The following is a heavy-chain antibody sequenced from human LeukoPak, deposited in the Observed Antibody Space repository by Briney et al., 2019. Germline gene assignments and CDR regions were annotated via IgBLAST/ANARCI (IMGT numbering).Heavy chain of an antibody. Sequence: GGSLRLFCAASGCTFNTHSMNWVRQAPGKGLEWVSYISSSSGTIYYADSVKGRFTISRDNAKNSLYLQMNSLRAEDTAVYYCVRDYYGDYSFDYWGQGTLVTVSS. CDR3: VRDYYGDYSFDY. CDR2: ISSSSGTI. D-gene: IGHD4-17*01. V-gene: IGHV3-48*01. CDR1: GCTFNTHS. J-gene: IGHJ4*02.